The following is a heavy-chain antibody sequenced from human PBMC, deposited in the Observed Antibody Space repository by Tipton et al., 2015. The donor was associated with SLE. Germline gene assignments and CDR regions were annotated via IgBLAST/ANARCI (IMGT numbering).Heavy chain of an antibody. V-gene: IGHV3-30*02. J-gene: IGHJ4*02. CDR2: IRYDGTDK. CDR1: GFTFRNYG. CDR3: ARELGGIDY. Sequence: GSLRLSCAASGFTFRNYGMYWVRQAPGKALEWVAFIRYDGTDKYYSESVKGRFTISRDNSESTLYLQMSSLRPEDTAVYYCARELGGIDYWGQGTLVTVSS. D-gene: IGHD3-16*01.